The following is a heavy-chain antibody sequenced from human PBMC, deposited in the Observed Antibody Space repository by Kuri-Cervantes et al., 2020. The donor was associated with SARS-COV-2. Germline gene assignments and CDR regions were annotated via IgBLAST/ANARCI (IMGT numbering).Heavy chain of an antibody. CDR3: AKEYSYDSLTLDY. Sequence: GGSLRLSCAASGFTFSSYGMHWVRQAPGKGLEWVAVISYDGSNKYYADSVKGRFTISRDNSKNTLYLQMNSLRAEDTAVYYCAKEYSYDSLTLDYWGQGTLVTVSS. CDR1: GFTFSSYG. CDR2: ISYDGSNK. J-gene: IGHJ4*02. V-gene: IGHV3-30*18. D-gene: IGHD5-18*01.